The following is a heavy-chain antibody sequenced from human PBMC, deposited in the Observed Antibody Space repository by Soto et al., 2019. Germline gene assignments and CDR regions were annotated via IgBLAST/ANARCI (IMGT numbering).Heavy chain of an antibody. CDR1: GFTFSSYS. V-gene: IGHV3-21*01. J-gene: IGHJ4*02. Sequence: GGSLRLSCAASGFTFSSYSMNWVRQAPGKGLEWVSSISSSSSYIYYADSVKGRFTISRDNAKNSLYLQMNSLRAEDTAVYYCAPLGVNYGGNFLIPDYWGQGTLVTVSS. CDR2: ISSSSSYI. D-gene: IGHD4-17*01. CDR3: APLGVNYGGNFLIPDY.